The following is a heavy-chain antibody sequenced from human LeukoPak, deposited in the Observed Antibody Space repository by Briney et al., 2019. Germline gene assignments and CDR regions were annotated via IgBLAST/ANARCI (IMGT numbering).Heavy chain of an antibody. CDR2: ISYDGSNK. CDR1: GFTFSSYG. V-gene: IGHV3-30*03. D-gene: IGHD1-1*01. CDR3: ARGGGNGALDY. J-gene: IGHJ4*02. Sequence: GGSLRLSCAASGFTFSSYGMHWVRQAPGKGLEWVAVISYDGSNKYYADSVKGRFTISRDNSKNTLYLQMNSLRAEDTAVYYCARGGGNGALDYWGQGTLVTVSS.